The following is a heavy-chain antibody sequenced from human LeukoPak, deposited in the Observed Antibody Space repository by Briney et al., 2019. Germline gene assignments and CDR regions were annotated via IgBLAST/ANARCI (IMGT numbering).Heavy chain of an antibody. Sequence: GGSLRLSCAASGFTFSCYAMHWVRQARGKGLEWVAVISYDGSNKYYADSVKGRSTISRDNSKNTLYLQMNSLRAEDTAVYYCARVPRPTLQYYFDYWGQGTLVTVSS. CDR3: ARVPRPTLQYYFDY. D-gene: IGHD4-11*01. CDR2: ISYDGSNK. CDR1: GFTFSCYA. J-gene: IGHJ4*02. V-gene: IGHV3-30-3*01.